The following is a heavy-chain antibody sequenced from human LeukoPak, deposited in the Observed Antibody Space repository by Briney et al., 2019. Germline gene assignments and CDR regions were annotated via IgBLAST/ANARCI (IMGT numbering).Heavy chain of an antibody. J-gene: IGHJ4*02. CDR3: ARAWRGYYYDN. CDR1: GFTFSSYA. V-gene: IGHV3-30-3*01. D-gene: IGHD3-3*01. Sequence: PGRSLRLSCAASGFTFSSYAMHWVRQAPGKGLEWVAVISYDGSNKYYADSVKGRFTISRDNAKNTLYLQMNSLRAEDTAVYYCARAWRGYYYDNWGQGTLVTVSS. CDR2: ISYDGSNK.